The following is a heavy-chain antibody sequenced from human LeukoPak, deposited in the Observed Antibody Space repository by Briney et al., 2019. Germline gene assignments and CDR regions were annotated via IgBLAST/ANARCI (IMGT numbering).Heavy chain of an antibody. Sequence: PGGSLRLSCAASGFTFSSHDMHWVRQATGKGLEWVSAIGVAANTFYSGSVKGRFTISRENAKNSLYLLMSSLRAEDTAVYYCARQNTPHGNFDYRGQGTLVTVSS. V-gene: IGHV3-13*01. J-gene: IGHJ4*02. CDR1: GFTFSSHD. CDR2: IGVAANT. CDR3: ARQNTPHGNFDY. D-gene: IGHD1-26*01.